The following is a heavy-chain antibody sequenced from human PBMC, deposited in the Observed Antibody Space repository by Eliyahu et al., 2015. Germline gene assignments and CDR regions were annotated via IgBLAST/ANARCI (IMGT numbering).Heavy chain of an antibody. CDR2: ISGSGGST. CDR1: GFTXXNYX. CDR3: AKRGYCSSTSCYYLDY. D-gene: IGHD2-2*01. V-gene: IGHV3-23*01. Sequence: EVQMLESGGGLVQPGGSXRLSXAASGFTXXNYXMTWVRQAPGKGLXWVSAISGSGGSTYYADSVKGRFTISRDNSKNTLYLQMNNLRAEDTAVYYCAKRGYCSSTSCYYLDYWGQGTLVTVSS. J-gene: IGHJ4*02.